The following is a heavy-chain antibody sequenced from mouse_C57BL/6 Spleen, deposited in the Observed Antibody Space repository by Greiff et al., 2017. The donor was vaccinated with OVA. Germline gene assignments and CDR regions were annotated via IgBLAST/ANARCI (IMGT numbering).Heavy chain of an antibody. J-gene: IGHJ3*01. CDR3: ARAGGSSPAWFAY. CDR2: ISYDGSN. D-gene: IGHD1-1*01. CDR1: GYSITSGYY. Sequence: EVQLQESGPGLVKPSQSLSLTCSVTGYSITSGYYWNWIRQFPGNKLEWMGYISYDGSNNYNPSLKNRISITRDPSKNQFFLKLNSVTTEDTATYYCARAGGSSPAWFAYWGQGTLVTVSA. V-gene: IGHV3-6*01.